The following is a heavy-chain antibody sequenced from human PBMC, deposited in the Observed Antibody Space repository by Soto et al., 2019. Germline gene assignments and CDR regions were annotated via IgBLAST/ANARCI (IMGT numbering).Heavy chain of an antibody. Sequence: QVQLVESGGGVVQPGRSLRLSCAASGFTFSSYGMHWVRQAPGKGLEWVAVISYDGSNKYYADSVKGRFTISRDNSKNTLYLQMNSLRAEDTAVYYCAKGWLQLDYWCQGTLVTVSS. CDR1: GFTFSSYG. CDR3: AKGWLQLDY. J-gene: IGHJ4*02. V-gene: IGHV3-30*18. D-gene: IGHD5-12*01. CDR2: ISYDGSNK.